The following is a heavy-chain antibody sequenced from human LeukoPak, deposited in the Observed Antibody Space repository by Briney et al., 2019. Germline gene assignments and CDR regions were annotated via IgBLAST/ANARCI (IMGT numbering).Heavy chain of an antibody. D-gene: IGHD6-19*01. Sequence: GGSLRLSCAVAGFTVTTNSMSWVRQAPGKGLKWVSVIYSGGSTYYADSVKGRFTISRDYSKNTLYLQMNSLRAEDTAVYYCARDPGGWGNFDYWGQGTLVTVSS. CDR3: ARDPGGWGNFDY. CDR2: IYSGGST. J-gene: IGHJ4*02. CDR1: GFTVTTNS. V-gene: IGHV3-66*01.